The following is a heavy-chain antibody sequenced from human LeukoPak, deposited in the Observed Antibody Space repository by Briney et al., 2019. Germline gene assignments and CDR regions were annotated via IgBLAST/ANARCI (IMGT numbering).Heavy chain of an antibody. J-gene: IGHJ4*02. D-gene: IGHD2-21*01. CDR2: LSGSAGGT. CDR3: ARRGFVIRSLLLVGFHKEAYYFDY. CDR1: GITLSNYG. Sequence: GGSLRLSCAVSGITLSNYGMSWVRQAPGKGLEWVAGLSGSAGGTNYADPVKGRFTISRDNAKNTLYLQMSSLRAEDTAVYFCARRGFVIRSLLLVGFHKEAYYFDYWGQRALVTVSS. V-gene: IGHV3-23*01.